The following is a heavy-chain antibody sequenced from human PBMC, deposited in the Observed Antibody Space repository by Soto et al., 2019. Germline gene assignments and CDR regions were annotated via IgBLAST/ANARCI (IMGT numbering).Heavy chain of an antibody. CDR1: SGSLTDHY. CDR2: INHSGIT. D-gene: IGHD5-18*01. J-gene: IGHJ6*02. Sequence: LSLTCGVFSGSLTDHYWTWIRQTPGKGLEWIGEINHSGITDYNPSLKSRVTLSLDTSKNQFSLKVTALTAADTAVYYCARGKPSGYRFGPRNFFYHGMDVWGPGTTVTVPS. CDR3: ARGKPSGYRFGPRNFFYHGMDV. V-gene: IGHV4-34*01.